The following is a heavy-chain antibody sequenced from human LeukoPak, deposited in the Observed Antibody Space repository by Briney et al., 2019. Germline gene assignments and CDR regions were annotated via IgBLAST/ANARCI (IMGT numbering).Heavy chain of an antibody. J-gene: IGHJ3*02. CDR3: ARVYCSSTSCYTRGDAFDI. V-gene: IGHV4-59*08. D-gene: IGHD2-2*02. CDR2: IYYSGST. CDR1: GGSISSYY. Sequence: SETLSLTCTVSGGSISSYYWSWIRQPPGKGLEWIGYIYYSGSTNYNPSLKSRVTIPVDTSKNQFSLKLSSVTAADTAVYYCARVYCSSTSCYTRGDAFDIWGQGTMVTVSS.